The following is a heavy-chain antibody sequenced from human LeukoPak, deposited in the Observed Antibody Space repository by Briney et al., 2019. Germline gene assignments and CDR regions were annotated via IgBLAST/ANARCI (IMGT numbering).Heavy chain of an antibody. CDR1: GYSFTSYW. V-gene: IGHV5-51*01. D-gene: IGHD4-11*01. J-gene: IGHJ6*02. CDR3: ARGSTVTTIYYYYYGTDV. CDR2: IYPGDSDT. Sequence: GESLKISCKGSGYSFTSYWIGWVRQMPGKGLEWMGIIYPGDSDTRYSPSFQGRVTISADKSISTAYLQWSSLKASDTAMHYCARGSTVTTIYYYYYGTDVWGQGTTVTVSS.